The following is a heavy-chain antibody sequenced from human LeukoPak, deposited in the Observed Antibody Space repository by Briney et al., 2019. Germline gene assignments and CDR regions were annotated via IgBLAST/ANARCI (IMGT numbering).Heavy chain of an antibody. CDR2: INHSGST. J-gene: IGHJ3*02. CDR3: ARISALLWPPGRGFDI. D-gene: IGHD3-10*01. V-gene: IGHV4-34*01. Sequence: SETLSLTCPVYGGAFSGFYWSWIRPPPGKGLEWVGEINHSGSTNYNPSLKSRVTISVDTSKNQFSLKLSSVTAADTAVYYCARISALLWPPGRGFDIWGQGTVVTVSS. CDR1: GGAFSGFY.